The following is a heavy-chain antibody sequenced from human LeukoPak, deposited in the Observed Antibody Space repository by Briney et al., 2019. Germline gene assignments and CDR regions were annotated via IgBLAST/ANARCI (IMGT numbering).Heavy chain of an antibody. CDR2: INPNSGGT. V-gene: IGHV1-2*02. D-gene: IGHD2-21*02. CDR1: GYTFTSYG. J-gene: IGHJ4*02. Sequence: ASVKVSCKASGYTFTSYGISWVRQAPGQGLEWMGWINPNSGGTNYAQKFQGRVTMTRDTSISTAYMELSRLRSDDTAVYYCARDPPAYCGGDCYNYWGQGTLVTVSS. CDR3: ARDPPAYCGGDCYNY.